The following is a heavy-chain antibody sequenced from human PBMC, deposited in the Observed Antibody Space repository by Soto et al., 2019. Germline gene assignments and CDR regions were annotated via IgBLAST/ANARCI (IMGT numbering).Heavy chain of an antibody. V-gene: IGHV3-15*01. J-gene: IGHJ6*02. D-gene: IGHD3-10*01. Sequence: EVQLVASGGGLVKPGGSLRLSCGASKVTAWMSWVRQAPGKGLEWVGRIKSKAVGETIDYAAPVQGRFTISRDDSKDMVYLEMNRLKIDDTAVYSCGDLDGSYLGMDVWGQGTTVIVSS. CDR3: GDLDGSYLGMDV. CDR2: IKSKAVGETI. CDR1: KVTAW.